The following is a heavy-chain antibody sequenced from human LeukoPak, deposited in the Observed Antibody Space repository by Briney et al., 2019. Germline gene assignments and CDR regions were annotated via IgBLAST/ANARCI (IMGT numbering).Heavy chain of an antibody. CDR1: GGSISSYY. V-gene: IGHV4-59*08. Sequence: SETLSLTCTVSGGSISSYYWSWIRQPPGKGLEWIGYIYYSGSTNYNPSLKSRVTISVDTSKNQFSLKLSSVTAADTAVYYCARVVGGYDPMYLFDYWGQGTLVTVSS. CDR2: IYYSGST. J-gene: IGHJ4*02. CDR3: ARVVGGYDPMYLFDY. D-gene: IGHD5-12*01.